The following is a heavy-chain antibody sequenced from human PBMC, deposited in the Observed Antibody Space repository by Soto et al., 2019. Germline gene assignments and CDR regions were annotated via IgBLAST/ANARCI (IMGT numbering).Heavy chain of an antibody. CDR3: ARGGLRYFDSTLHNWFDP. CDR1: GGSLSGYY. J-gene: IGHJ5*02. Sequence: SRTLSLTCGVYGGSLSGYYWSWIRQPQGKGLEWIGEINHSGSTNYNPSLKSRVTISVDTSKNQFSLKLSSVTAADTAVYYCARGGLRYFDSTLHNWFDPWGHVTLATVSS. D-gene: IGHD3-9*01. V-gene: IGHV4-34*01. CDR2: INHSGST.